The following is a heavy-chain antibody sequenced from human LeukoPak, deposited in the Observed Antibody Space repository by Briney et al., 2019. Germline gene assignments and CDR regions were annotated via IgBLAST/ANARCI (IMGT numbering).Heavy chain of an antibody. J-gene: IGHJ4*02. V-gene: IGHV4-39*07. CDR3: ARDRHKLVDIVAGILDY. D-gene: IGHD5-12*01. CDR1: GGSISSSNYY. CDR2: IFNSGST. Sequence: ETLSLTCTVSGGSISSSNYYWGWIRQPRGKGLEWIGYIFNSGSTYYNPSLKSRVTILVDTSKNQFSLKLSSVTAADTAVYYCARDRHKLVDIVAGILDYWGQGTLVTVSS.